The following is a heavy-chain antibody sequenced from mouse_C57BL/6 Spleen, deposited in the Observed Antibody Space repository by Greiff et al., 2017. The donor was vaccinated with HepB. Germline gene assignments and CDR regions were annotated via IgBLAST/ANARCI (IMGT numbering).Heavy chain of an antibody. CDR3: VRHADDYVYYYAMDY. CDR2: IRSKSNNYAT. D-gene: IGHD2-4*01. V-gene: IGHV10-1*01. J-gene: IGHJ4*01. CDR1: GFSFNTYA. Sequence: EVKLLESGGGLVQPKGSLKLSCAASGFSFNTYAMNWVRQAPGKGLEWVARIRSKSNNYATYYADSVKDRFTISRDDSESMLYLQMNNLKTEDTAMYYCVRHADDYVYYYAMDYWGQGTSVTVSS.